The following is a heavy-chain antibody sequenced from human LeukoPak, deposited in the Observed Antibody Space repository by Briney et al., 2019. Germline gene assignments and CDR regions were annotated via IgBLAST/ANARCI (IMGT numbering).Heavy chain of an antibody. D-gene: IGHD2-21*02. Sequence: WASVKVSCKASGGTFSSYAISWVRQAPGQGLEWMGRIIPILGIANYAQKFQGRVTITADKSTSTAYMELSSLRSEDTAVYYCARDRCGGDCSLYYYGMDVWGQGTTVTVSS. CDR3: ARDRCGGDCSLYYYGMDV. CDR2: IIPILGIA. V-gene: IGHV1-69*04. CDR1: GGTFSSYA. J-gene: IGHJ6*02.